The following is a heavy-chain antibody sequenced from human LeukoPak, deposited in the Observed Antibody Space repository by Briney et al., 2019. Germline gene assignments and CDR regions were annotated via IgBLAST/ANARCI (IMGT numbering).Heavy chain of an antibody. CDR1: GYSISSGYY. CDR3: ASYITMVRGVPPPPDWFDP. J-gene: IGHJ5*02. Sequence: PSETLSLTCTVSGYSISSGYYWGWIRQPPGKGLEWIGSIYHSGSTYYNPSLKSRVTISVDTSKNQFSLKLSSVTAADTAVYYCASYITMVRGVPPPPDWFDPWGQGTLVTVSS. CDR2: IYHSGST. V-gene: IGHV4-38-2*02. D-gene: IGHD3-10*01.